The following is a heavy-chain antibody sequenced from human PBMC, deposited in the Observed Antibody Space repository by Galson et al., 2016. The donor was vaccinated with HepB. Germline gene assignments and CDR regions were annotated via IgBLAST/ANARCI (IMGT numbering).Heavy chain of an antibody. J-gene: IGHJ4*02. CDR2: IRGDGIVS. D-gene: IGHD3-10*01. Sequence: SLRLSCAASGFTVSDSYMGWVRQAPGKGLEWVANIRGDGIVSYYAESVRGRFTISRDNATNSLYLQMNGLRFDETAVYYCSREMTGSYFDWGQGTLVTVSS. V-gene: IGHV3-7*01. CDR3: SREMTGSYFD. CDR1: GFTVSDSY.